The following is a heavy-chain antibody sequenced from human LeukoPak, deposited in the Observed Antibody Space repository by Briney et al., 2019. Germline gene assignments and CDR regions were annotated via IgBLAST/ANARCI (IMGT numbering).Heavy chain of an antibody. Sequence: GGSLRLSCAASGFTISNYWMNWVRQAPGKGLEWLANIRRGGSEEYHVDSVKGRFTISRDNTKNSLYLQMNSLRVEDTAVYYCARALIAADNCWGQGTLVTVSS. CDR2: IRRGGSEE. D-gene: IGHD6-6*01. V-gene: IGHV3-7*04. CDR1: GFTISNYW. J-gene: IGHJ4*02. CDR3: ARALIAADNC.